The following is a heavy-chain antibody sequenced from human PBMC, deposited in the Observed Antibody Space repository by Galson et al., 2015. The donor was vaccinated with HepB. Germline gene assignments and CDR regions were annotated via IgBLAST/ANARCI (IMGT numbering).Heavy chain of an antibody. D-gene: IGHD4-23*01. J-gene: IGHJ4*02. CDR1: GGSISSYY. CDR2: IYYSGST. V-gene: IGHV4-59*01. Sequence: LSLTCTVSGGSISSYYWSWIRQPPGKGLEWIGYIYYSGSTNYNPSLKSRVTISVDTSKNQFSLKLSSVTAADTAVYYCACYYGGSFDYWGQGTLVTVSS. CDR3: ACYYGGSFDY.